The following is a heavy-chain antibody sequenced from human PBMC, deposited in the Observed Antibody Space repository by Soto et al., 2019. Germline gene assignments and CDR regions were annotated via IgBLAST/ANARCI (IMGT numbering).Heavy chain of an antibody. V-gene: IGHV4-59*01. Sequence: QVQLQESGPGLVKPSETLSLTCTVSGGSISSYYWSWIRQPPGKGLEWIGYIYYSGSTNYNPSLKCRVTISVDTSKKQFSLKLSSVTAADTAVYYCARESFYDSGGFHGFDYWGQGTLVTVSS. CDR2: IYYSGST. D-gene: IGHD3-22*01. J-gene: IGHJ4*02. CDR3: ARESFYDSGGFHGFDY. CDR1: GGSISSYY.